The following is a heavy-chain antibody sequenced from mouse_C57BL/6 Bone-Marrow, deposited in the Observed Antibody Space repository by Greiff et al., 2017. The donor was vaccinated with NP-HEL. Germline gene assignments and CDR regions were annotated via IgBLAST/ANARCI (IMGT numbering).Heavy chain of an antibody. CDR1: GFTFSSYT. CDR3: ARPHYSNYPYAMDY. D-gene: IGHD2-5*01. V-gene: IGHV5-9*01. J-gene: IGHJ4*01. CDR2: ISGGGGNT. Sequence: EVKLVESGGGLVKPGGSLKLSCAASGFTFSSYTMSWVRQTPEKRLAWVATISGGGGNTYYPDSVKGRFTISRDNAKNTLYLQMSSLRSEDTALYYCARPHYSNYPYAMDYWGQGTSVTVAS.